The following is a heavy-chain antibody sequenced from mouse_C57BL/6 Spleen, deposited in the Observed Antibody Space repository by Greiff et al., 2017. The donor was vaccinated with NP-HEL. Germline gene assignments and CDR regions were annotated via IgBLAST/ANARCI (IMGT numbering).Heavy chain of an antibody. J-gene: IGHJ4*01. Sequence: VQLKESGPELVKPGASVKISCKASGYSFTDYNMNWVKQSNGKSLEWIGVINPNYGTTSYNQKFKGKATLTVDQSSSTAYMQLNSLTSEDSAVYYCARDYYGSSPPYAMDYWGQGTSVTVSS. CDR1: GYSFTDYN. V-gene: IGHV1-39*01. CDR2: INPNYGTT. CDR3: ARDYYGSSPPYAMDY. D-gene: IGHD1-1*01.